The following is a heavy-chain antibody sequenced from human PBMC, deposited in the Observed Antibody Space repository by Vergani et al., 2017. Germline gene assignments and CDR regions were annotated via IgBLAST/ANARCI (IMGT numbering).Heavy chain of an antibody. Sequence: EVQLVQSGAEVKKPGESVKISCKGSGYSFTSYWIGWVRQMPGKGLEWMGIIYPGDSDTRYSPSFQGQVTISADKSISTAYLQWSSLKASDTAMYYCAXLGRWLQFEWYFDLWGRGTLVTVSS. CDR1: GYSFTSYW. J-gene: IGHJ2*01. CDR2: IYPGDSDT. V-gene: IGHV5-51*01. D-gene: IGHD5-24*01. CDR3: AXLGRWLQFEWYFDL.